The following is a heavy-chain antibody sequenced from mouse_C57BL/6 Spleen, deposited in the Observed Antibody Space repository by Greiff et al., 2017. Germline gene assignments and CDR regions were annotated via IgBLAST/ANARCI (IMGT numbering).Heavy chain of an antibody. V-gene: IGHV5-9-1*02. CDR3: TRGSNFPFAY. CDR2: ISSGGDYI. CDR1: GFTFSSYA. D-gene: IGHD2-5*01. Sequence: EVHLVESGAGLVKPGGSLKLSCAASGFTFSSYAMSWVRQTPEKRLEWVAYISSGGDYIYYADTVKGRFTISRDNARNTLYLQMSSLKSEDTAMYYCTRGSNFPFAYWGQGTLVTVSA. J-gene: IGHJ3*01.